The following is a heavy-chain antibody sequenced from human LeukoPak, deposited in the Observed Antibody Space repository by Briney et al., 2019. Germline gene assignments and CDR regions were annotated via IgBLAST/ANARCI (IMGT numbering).Heavy chain of an antibody. CDR2: INSDGSST. CDR3: ASALPNYDFWSGYGSHNPSHYMDV. CDR1: GFTFSSYW. V-gene: IGHV3-74*01. Sequence: PGGSLRLSCAASGFTFSSYWMHWVRQAPGKGLVWVSRINSDGSSTSYADSVKGRFTISRHNSKNTLYLQMNSLRAEDTAVYYCASALPNYDFWSGYGSHNPSHYMDVWGQGTTVTVSS. D-gene: IGHD3-3*01. J-gene: IGHJ6*02.